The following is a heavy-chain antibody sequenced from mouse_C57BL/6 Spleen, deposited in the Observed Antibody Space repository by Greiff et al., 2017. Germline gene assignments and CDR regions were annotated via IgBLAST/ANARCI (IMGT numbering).Heavy chain of an antibody. CDR2: ISSGSSTS. CDR3: AREGYYAMDY. Sequence: EVKLVESGGGLVKPGGSLKLSCAASGFTFSDSGMHWVRQAPEKGLEWVAYISSGSSTSYYADTVKGRFTISRDNAKNTLFLQMTSLRSEDTAMYYCAREGYYAMDYWGQGTSVTVSS. V-gene: IGHV5-17*01. CDR1: GFTFSDSG. J-gene: IGHJ4*01.